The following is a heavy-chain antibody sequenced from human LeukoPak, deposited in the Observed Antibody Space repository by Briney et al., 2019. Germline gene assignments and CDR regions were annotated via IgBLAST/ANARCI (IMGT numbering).Heavy chain of an antibody. D-gene: IGHD4-17*01. V-gene: IGHV4-59*01. CDR2: IYCSGST. CDR1: GGSLSSYY. J-gene: IGHJ3*02. CDR3: ARDPRGAKPWVTTSGAFDI. Sequence: SETLSLTCTVSGGSLSSYYWSWIRQPPGKGLEWIGYIYCSGSTNYNPSLKSRVTISVDTSKNQFSLKLSSVTAADTAVYYCARDPRGAKPWVTTSGAFDIWGQGTMVTVSS.